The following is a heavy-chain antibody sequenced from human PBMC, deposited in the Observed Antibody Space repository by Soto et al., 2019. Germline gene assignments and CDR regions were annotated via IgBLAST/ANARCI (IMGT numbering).Heavy chain of an antibody. D-gene: IGHD3-10*01. Sequence: ASVKVSCKASGYIFSSHYMHWVRQAPGQGLEWMGLINPSGTSTIYAQKLQGRITMTRDPSTSTDYMELSSLRSEDTAVYYCARDNSWDYGSGLMAWWFDPWGQGTLVTVPQ. CDR3: ARDNSWDYGSGLMAWWFDP. J-gene: IGHJ5*02. CDR1: GYIFSSHY. V-gene: IGHV1-46*04. CDR2: INPSGTST.